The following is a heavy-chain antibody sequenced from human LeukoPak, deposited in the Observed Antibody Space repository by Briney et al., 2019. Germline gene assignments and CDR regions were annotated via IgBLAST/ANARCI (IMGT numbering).Heavy chain of an antibody. CDR3: ARSKLMYYYDSPTNY. D-gene: IGHD3-22*01. Sequence: SETLSLTCTVSGGSISSSNYYWGWIRQPPGKGLEWIGSIYYSGSTHYNQSLKSRVTISVDTSKNQFSLKLSSVTAADTAVYYCARSKLMYYYDSPTNYWGQGTLVTVSS. J-gene: IGHJ4*02. CDR2: IYYSGST. V-gene: IGHV4-39*01. CDR1: GGSISSSNYY.